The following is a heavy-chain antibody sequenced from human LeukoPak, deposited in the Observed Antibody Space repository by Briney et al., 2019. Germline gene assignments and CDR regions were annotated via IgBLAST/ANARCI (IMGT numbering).Heavy chain of an antibody. CDR2: IYTSGST. D-gene: IGHD2-8*01. V-gene: IGHV4-61*02. CDR3: ARDLMGVLGWFDP. J-gene: IGHJ5*02. CDR1: GGSISSGSYY. Sequence: PSETLSLTCTVSGGSISSGSYYWSWIRQPAGKGLEWIGRIYTSGSTNYNPSLKSRVTISVDTSKNQFSLKLSSVTAADTAVYYCARDLMGVLGWFDPWGQGTLVTVSS.